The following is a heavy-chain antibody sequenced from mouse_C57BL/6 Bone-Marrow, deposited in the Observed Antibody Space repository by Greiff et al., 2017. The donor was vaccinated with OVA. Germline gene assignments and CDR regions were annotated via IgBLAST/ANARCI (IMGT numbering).Heavy chain of an antibody. CDR1: GYTFTSYW. J-gene: IGHJ4*01. CDR3: ARKAYGNYEGYAMDY. D-gene: IGHD2-1*01. V-gene: IGHV1-55*01. CDR2: IYPGSGST. Sequence: QVQLQQSGAELVKPGASVKMSCKASGYTFTSYWITWVKQRPGQGLEWIGDIYPGSGSTNYNEKFKSKATLTVDTSSSTAYMQLSSLTSEDSAVYYCARKAYGNYEGYAMDYWGQGTSVTVSS.